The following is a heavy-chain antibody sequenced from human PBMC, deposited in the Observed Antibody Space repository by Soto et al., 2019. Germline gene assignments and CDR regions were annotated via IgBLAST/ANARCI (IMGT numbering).Heavy chain of an antibody. J-gene: IGHJ6*03. Sequence: QVQLQQWGAGLLKPSETLSLTCAVYGGSFSGYYWSWIRQPPGKGLEWIGEINHSGSTNYNPSLKSRVTIAVDTSKNQCSLKLSSVTAADTAVYYCARVEIAARPNYYYMDVWGKGTTVTVSS. V-gene: IGHV4-34*01. D-gene: IGHD6-6*01. CDR1: GGSFSGYY. CDR2: INHSGST. CDR3: ARVEIAARPNYYYMDV.